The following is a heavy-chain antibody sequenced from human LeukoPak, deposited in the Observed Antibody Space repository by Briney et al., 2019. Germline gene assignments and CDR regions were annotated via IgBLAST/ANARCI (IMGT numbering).Heavy chain of an antibody. CDR2: IYYSGST. J-gene: IGHJ3*02. CDR1: GGSISSGGYY. CDR3: ARDSSGWGNDAFDI. D-gene: IGHD6-19*01. Sequence: PSETLSLTCTVSGGSISSGGYYWSWLRQHPGKGLEWIGYIYYSGSTYYNPSLKSRVTITVDTSKNQFSLKLSSVTAADTAVYYCARDSSGWGNDAFDIWGQGTMVTVSS. V-gene: IGHV4-31*03.